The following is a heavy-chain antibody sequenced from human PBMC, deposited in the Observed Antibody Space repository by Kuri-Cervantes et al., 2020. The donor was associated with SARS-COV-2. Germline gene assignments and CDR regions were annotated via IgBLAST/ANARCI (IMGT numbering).Heavy chain of an antibody. CDR1: EFTFSSYW. J-gene: IGHJ6*03. V-gene: IGHV3-7*01. CDR2: IKQDGSEK. CDR3: ARDEGSYYYYMDV. D-gene: IGHD3-10*01. Sequence: GESLKISCAASEFTFSSYWMSWVRQAPGKGLEWVANIKQDGSEKYYVESVKGRFTISRDNAKNSLYLQMSSLRADDTAVYYCARDEGSYYYYMDVWGKGTTVTVSS.